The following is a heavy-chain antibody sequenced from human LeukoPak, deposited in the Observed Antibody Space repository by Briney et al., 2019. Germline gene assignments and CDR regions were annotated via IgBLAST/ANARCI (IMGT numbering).Heavy chain of an antibody. Sequence: KPSETLSRTCTVSGGSISISSYYWGWIRQPPGKGLEWIASIYYSGSTYYNPSLKSRVTISVDTSKNQFSLNLSSVTAADTAVYYCARDQARGSSGWTGVDYWGQGTLVTVSS. CDR3: ARDQARGSSGWTGVDY. D-gene: IGHD6-19*01. V-gene: IGHV4-39*07. CDR1: GGSISISSYY. J-gene: IGHJ4*02. CDR2: IYYSGST.